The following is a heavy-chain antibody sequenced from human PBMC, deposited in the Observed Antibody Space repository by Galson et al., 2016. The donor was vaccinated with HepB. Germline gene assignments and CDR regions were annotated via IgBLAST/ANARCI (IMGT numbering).Heavy chain of an antibody. CDR2: IYYSGGT. J-gene: IGHJ5*01. D-gene: IGHD3-3*01. CDR1: GGSINGYY. V-gene: IGHV4-59*01. Sequence: ETLSLTCTVSGGSINGYYWSWIRQPPGKRLEWIGDIYYSGGTNYNSSLKSRVTISVETSKNQFSLKLTSVTAADTAVYYCARLTVFGVVTLDSWGQGTLVTVSS. CDR3: ARLTVFGVVTLDS.